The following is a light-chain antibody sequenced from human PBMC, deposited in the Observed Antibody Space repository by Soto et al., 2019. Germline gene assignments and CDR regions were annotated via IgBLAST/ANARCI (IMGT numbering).Light chain of an antibody. CDR1: SGHSSSM. V-gene: IGLV4-60*03. Sequence: QPVLTQSSSASASLGSSVKLTCTLSSGHSSSMIAWHQQQPGKAPRYLMKLESSGSYNMGSGVPDRFSGSTSGADRYLTISNLQSEDEADYYCETWDTNTRVFSGGTKLTVL. CDR2: LESSGSY. CDR3: ETWDTNTRV. J-gene: IGLJ2*01.